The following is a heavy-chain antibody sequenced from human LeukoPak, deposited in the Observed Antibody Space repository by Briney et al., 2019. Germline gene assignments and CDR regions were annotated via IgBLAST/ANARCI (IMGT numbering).Heavy chain of an antibody. CDR2: INHSGST. CDR3: ARRAVVPATYPNDAFDI. CDR1: GGSFSGYY. D-gene: IGHD2-2*01. V-gene: IGHV4-34*01. Sequence: SETLSLTCAVYGGSFSGYYWSWIRQPPGKGLEWIGEINHSGSTNYNPSLKSRVTISVDTSKNQFSLKLSSVTAADTAVCYCARRAVVPATYPNDAFDIWGQGTMVTVSS. J-gene: IGHJ3*02.